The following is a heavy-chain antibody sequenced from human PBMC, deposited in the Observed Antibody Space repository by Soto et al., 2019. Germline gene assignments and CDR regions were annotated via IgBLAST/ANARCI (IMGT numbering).Heavy chain of an antibody. CDR1: GGTFSSYT. CDR3: AREASPGYCSGGSCYTRNWFDP. D-gene: IGHD2-15*01. V-gene: IGHV1-69*04. J-gene: IGHJ5*02. CDR2: IIPILGIA. Sequence: VKVSCQASGGTFSSYTISWVRQAPGQGLEWMGRIIPILGIANYAQKFQGRVTITADKSTSTAYMELSSLRSEDTAVYYCAREASPGYCSGGSCYTRNWFDPWGQGTLVTVSS.